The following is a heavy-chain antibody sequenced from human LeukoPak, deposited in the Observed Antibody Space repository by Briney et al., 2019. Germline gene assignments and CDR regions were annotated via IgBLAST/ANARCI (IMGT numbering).Heavy chain of an antibody. V-gene: IGHV3-74*01. J-gene: IGHJ4*02. Sequence: PGGSLRLSCAASGFTFSSYWMHWVRQAPGKGLVWVSRINGDGSSTSYADSVKGRFTISRDNAENTLYLQMNSLRAEDTAVYYCARDWDTAPDYWGQGTLVTVSS. CDR1: GFTFSSYW. CDR3: ARDWDTAPDY. D-gene: IGHD5-18*01. CDR2: INGDGSST.